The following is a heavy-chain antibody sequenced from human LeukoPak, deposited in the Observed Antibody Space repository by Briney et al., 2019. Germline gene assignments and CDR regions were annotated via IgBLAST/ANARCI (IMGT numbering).Heavy chain of an antibody. V-gene: IGHV1-18*04. J-gene: IGHJ4*02. Sequence: ASVKVSCKASGYTFTSYYMHWVRQAPGQGLEWMGWISAYNGNTNYAQKLQGRVTMTTDTSTSTAYMELRSLRSDDTAVYYCAGGYCSSTSCYPFDYWGQGTLVTVSS. D-gene: IGHD2-2*01. CDR3: AGGYCSSTSCYPFDY. CDR2: ISAYNGNT. CDR1: GYTFTSYY.